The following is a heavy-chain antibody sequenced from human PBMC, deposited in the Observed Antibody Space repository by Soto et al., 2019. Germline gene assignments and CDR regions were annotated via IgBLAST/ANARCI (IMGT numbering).Heavy chain of an antibody. CDR3: AGLEYFISTSGYAAVY. Sequence: GASVKVSCKASGGTFSSYTISWVRQAPGQGLEWMGRIIPILGIANYAQKFQGRVTITADKSTSTAYMELSSLRSEDTAVYYCAGLEYFISTSGYAAVYWAKGPLVPVSS. V-gene: IGHV1-69*02. CDR1: GGTFSSYT. D-gene: IGHD2-2*01. CDR2: IIPILGIA. J-gene: IGHJ4*02.